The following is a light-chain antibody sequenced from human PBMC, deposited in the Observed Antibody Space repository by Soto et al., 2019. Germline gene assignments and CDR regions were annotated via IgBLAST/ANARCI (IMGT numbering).Light chain of an antibody. Sequence: EMVLTQSPGTLSLSPGERATLSCRASQSVSSSYLAWYQQKPGQAPRPLIYGASSRAIGIPDRFSGSGSGTDFTLTISRLEPEDLAVYYCQQYGSSPWTFGQGNKVEL. CDR3: QQYGSSPWT. CDR2: GAS. J-gene: IGKJ1*01. CDR1: QSVSSSY. V-gene: IGKV3-20*01.